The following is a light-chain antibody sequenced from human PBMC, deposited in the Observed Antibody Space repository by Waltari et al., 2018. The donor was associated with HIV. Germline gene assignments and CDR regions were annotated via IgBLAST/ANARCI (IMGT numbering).Light chain of an antibody. CDR2: EVN. CDR1: ISDVGNSDL. CDR3: CSYAGTHTYV. J-gene: IGLJ1*01. Sequence: QSALTQPASVSGSPGQSITISCTGSISDVGNSDLVSWYQQYPGKAPQLIMYEVNKWPSGISDRCSGSKSGTTASLTIAGLQADDEADYYCCSYAGTHTYVFGTGTRVTVL. V-gene: IGLV2-23*02.